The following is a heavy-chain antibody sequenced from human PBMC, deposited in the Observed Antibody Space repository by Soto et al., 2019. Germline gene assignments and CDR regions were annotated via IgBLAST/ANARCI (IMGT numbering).Heavy chain of an antibody. J-gene: IGHJ4*02. CDR1: GGSFSGYY. V-gene: IGHV4-34*01. CDR2: INHSGST. CDR3: ARVTTMVRGAYYYFDY. D-gene: IGHD3-10*01. Sequence: SETLSLTCAVYGGSFSGYYWSWIRQPPGKGLEWIGEINHSGSTNYNPSLKSRVTISVDTSKNQFSLKLSSVTAADTAVYYCARVTTMVRGAYYYFDYWGQGTLVTVSS.